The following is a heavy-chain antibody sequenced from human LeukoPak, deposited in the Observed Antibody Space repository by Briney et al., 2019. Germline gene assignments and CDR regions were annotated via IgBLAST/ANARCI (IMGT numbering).Heavy chain of an antibody. D-gene: IGHD4-23*01. CDR2: IYVGGST. J-gene: IGHJ6*02. Sequence: PSETLSLTCTVSDGSISYYYWSWLRQPAGKGLEWIGRIYVGGSTNYSPSLKGRVSMSLDKSKNQLSLKLISVSAADTAVYYCARWHMNSQDVWGRGTAVTVS. V-gene: IGHV4-4*07. CDR3: ARWHMNSQDV. CDR1: DGSISYYY.